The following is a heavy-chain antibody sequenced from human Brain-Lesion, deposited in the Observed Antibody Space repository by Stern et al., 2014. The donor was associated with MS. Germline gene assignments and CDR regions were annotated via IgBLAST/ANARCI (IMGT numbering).Heavy chain of an antibody. J-gene: IGHJ4*02. CDR1: GFSLSNAAMG. D-gene: IGHD2-15*01. CDR2: IFSTGET. CDR3: ARMREYCSGGICFAGYYDS. V-gene: IGHV2-26*01. Sequence: QIPLQESGTVLVKPTETLTLTCSVSGFSLSNAAMGVSWIRQPPGNALECLAHIFSTGETAYSTSLKSRLTISKDTSRSQVVLTMTNMDPVDTATYYCARMREYCSGGICFAGYYDSWGQGTLVTVSS.